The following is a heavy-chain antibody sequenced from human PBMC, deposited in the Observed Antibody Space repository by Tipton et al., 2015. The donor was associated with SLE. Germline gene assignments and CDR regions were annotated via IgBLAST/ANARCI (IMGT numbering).Heavy chain of an antibody. D-gene: IGHD2-15*01. Sequence: TLSLTCTVSGGSISSYYWSWIRQPPGKGLEWIGYIYYSGSTNYNPSLKSRVTISVNTSKNQFSLKLSSVTAADTAVYYRARASQGCLDYWGQGTLVTVSS. J-gene: IGHJ4*02. CDR2: IYYSGST. V-gene: IGHV4-59*08. CDR3: ARASQGCLDY. CDR1: GGSISSYY.